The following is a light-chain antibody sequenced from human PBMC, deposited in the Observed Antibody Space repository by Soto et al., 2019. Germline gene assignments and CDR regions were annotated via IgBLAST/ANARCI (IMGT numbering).Light chain of an antibody. J-gene: IGKJ1*01. CDR2: DAS. Sequence: ENVLTQSPRSLSLSPGARGTLSCRASQSVGTYLAWYQQKPGQAPRLLIFDASKRATGSPARFSGSGSGTDFTLTISSLETEELAVYYCQHRSNWPSWTFGAGTKVDIK. CDR1: QSVGTY. V-gene: IGKV3-11*01. CDR3: QHRSNWPSWT.